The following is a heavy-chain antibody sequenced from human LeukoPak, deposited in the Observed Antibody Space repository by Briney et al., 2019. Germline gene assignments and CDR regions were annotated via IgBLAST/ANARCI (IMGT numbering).Heavy chain of an antibody. CDR1: GYTFTSYD. V-gene: IGHV1-8*01. CDR2: MNPNSGNT. CDR3: ARGYCSGGTCYLVENWLDP. Sequence: GASVKVSCKASGYTFTSYDINWVRQATGQGPEWMGGMNPNSGNTGYAQKFQGRVTMTRNTSISTAYMELSRLRSDDTAVYYCARGYCSGGTCYLVENWLDPWGQGTLVTVSS. J-gene: IGHJ5*02. D-gene: IGHD2-15*01.